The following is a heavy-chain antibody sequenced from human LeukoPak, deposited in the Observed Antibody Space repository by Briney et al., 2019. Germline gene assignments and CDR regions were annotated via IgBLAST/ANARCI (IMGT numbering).Heavy chain of an antibody. J-gene: IGHJ4*02. CDR1: GGSISSSSYY. CDR3: ARARITIPHFDY. Sequence: SETLSLTCTVSGGSISSSSYYWGWIRQPPGKGLEWIGSIYYSGSTYYNPSLKSRVTISVDTSKNQFSLKLSSVTAADTAVYYCARARITIPHFDYWGQGTLVTVSS. CDR2: IYYSGST. D-gene: IGHD3-3*01. V-gene: IGHV4-39*01.